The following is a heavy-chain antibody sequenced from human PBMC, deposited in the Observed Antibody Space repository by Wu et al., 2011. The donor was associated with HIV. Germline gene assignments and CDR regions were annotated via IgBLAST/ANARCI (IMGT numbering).Heavy chain of an antibody. CDR3: ASLSGSYAPLFPEYYMDV. CDR1: GATFSSYA. CDR2: IIPIFGTA. D-gene: IGHD1-26*01. J-gene: IGHJ6*03. Sequence: QVQLVQSGAEVKKPGSSVKVSCKASGATFSSYAISWVRQAPGQGLEWMGRIIPIFGTANYAQKFQGRVTITADESTSTAYMELSSLRSEDTAVYYCASLSGSYAPLFPEYYMDVWGKGTTVTVSS. V-gene: IGHV1-69*15.